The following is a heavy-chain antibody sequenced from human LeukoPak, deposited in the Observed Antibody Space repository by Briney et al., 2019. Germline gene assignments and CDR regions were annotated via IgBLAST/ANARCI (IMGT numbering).Heavy chain of an antibody. CDR3: AKVDRGDYSSSPVPYYNYYMNV. CDR1: GFTFSYYS. Sequence: GGSLRLSCAASGFTFSYYSMNWVRQAPGRGLEWVSCISSSSSLIFYSDSVRGRFTISRDNAKDLLYLHMNSLRVEDTAVYYCAKVDRGDYSSSPVPYYNYYMNVWGNGTTVTVSS. D-gene: IGHD6-13*01. CDR2: ISSSSSLI. V-gene: IGHV3-21*01. J-gene: IGHJ6*03.